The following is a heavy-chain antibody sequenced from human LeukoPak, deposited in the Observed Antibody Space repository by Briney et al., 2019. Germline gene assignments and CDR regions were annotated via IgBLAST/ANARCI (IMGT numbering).Heavy chain of an antibody. CDR3: ASLYDSSGYYYYCYYMDV. CDR2: IYHSGST. J-gene: IGHJ6*03. V-gene: IGHV4-4*02. CDR1: GGPISSSNW. Sequence: PSGTLSLTCAVSGGPISSSNWWSWVRQPPGKGLEWCGEIYHSGSTNYKPSLKSRVTISVDKSKNQFSLNLSSVTAADTAVYYCASLYDSSGYYYYCYYMDVWGKGTTVTVSS. D-gene: IGHD3-22*01.